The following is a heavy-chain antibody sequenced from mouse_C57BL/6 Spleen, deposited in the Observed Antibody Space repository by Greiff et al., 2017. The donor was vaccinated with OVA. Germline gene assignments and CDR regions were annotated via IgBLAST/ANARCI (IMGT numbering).Heavy chain of an antibody. CDR1: GYTFTSYW. D-gene: IGHD3-2*02. J-gene: IGHJ2*01. CDR3: ARDSSGYPLYFDY. Sequence: QVQLQQPGAELVRPGSSVKLSRKASGYTFTSYWMDWVKQRPGQGLEWIGNIYPSDSETHYNQKFKDKATLTVDKSSSTAYMQLSSLTSEDSAVYYCARDSSGYPLYFDYWGQGTTLTVSS. CDR2: IYPSDSET. V-gene: IGHV1-61*01.